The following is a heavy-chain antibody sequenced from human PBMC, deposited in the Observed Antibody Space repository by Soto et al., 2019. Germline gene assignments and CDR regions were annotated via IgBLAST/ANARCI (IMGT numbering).Heavy chain of an antibody. J-gene: IGHJ6*02. CDR1: GFTLNSYS. CDR2: ISRSRTTI. Sequence: QAVGSLRLSCAGSGFTLNSYSMNWVRQAPGKGLEWVSYISRSRTTIYYADSVKGRFTISRDDAKNSLYLQMNSLRDDDTAVYYCVRGRSDSLMDVWGQGSTVTASS. V-gene: IGHV3-48*02. D-gene: IGHD2-15*01. CDR3: VRGRSDSLMDV.